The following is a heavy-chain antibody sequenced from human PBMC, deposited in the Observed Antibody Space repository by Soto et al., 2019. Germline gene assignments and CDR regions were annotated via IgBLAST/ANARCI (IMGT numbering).Heavy chain of an antibody. CDR2: INHSGST. V-gene: IGHV4-34*01. CDR3: ARGLGVDYYDSSGYPVYFDY. Sequence: SETLSLTCAVYGGSFSGYYWSWIRQPPGKGLEWIGEINHSGSTNYNPSLKSRVTISVDTSKNQFSLKLSSVTAADTAVYYCARGLGVDYYDSSGYPVYFDYWGQGPLVTVYS. D-gene: IGHD3-22*01. CDR1: GGSFSGYY. J-gene: IGHJ4*02.